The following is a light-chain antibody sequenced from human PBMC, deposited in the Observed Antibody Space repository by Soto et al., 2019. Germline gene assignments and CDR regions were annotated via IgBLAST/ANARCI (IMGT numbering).Light chain of an antibody. Sequence: DIQLTQSPSFLSASVGDRVTITCRASQAIDTYLAWYQQKPGKAPKLLIYAAPLLQSGVPSRFSGSGSGTEFTLTINSLQPEDFASYYCQQLNSFPFIFGQGTRLEIK. CDR2: AAP. V-gene: IGKV1-9*01. J-gene: IGKJ5*01. CDR1: QAIDTY. CDR3: QQLNSFPFI.